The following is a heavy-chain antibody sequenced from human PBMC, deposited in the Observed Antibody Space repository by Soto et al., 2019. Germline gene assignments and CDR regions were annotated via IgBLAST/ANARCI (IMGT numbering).Heavy chain of an antibody. CDR3: ARSSYDILAGALTYYYYYYMDV. CDR2: IKQGGSEK. D-gene: IGHD3-9*01. Sequence: EVQLVESGGGLVQPGGSLRLSCAASGFTFSSYWMSWVRQAPGKGLEWVANIKQGGSEKYYVDSVKGRFTISRDNAKNSLYLQMNGLRAEDTAVYYCARSSYDILAGALTYYYYYYMDVWGKGTTVTVSS. V-gene: IGHV3-7*01. J-gene: IGHJ6*03. CDR1: GFTFSSYW.